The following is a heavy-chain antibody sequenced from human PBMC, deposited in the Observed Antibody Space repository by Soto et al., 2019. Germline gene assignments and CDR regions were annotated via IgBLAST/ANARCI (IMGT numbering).Heavy chain of an antibody. CDR1: GFIFSSYS. J-gene: IGHJ6*02. Sequence: EVQLVESGGGLVKPGGSLRLSCAASGFIFSSYSMNWVRQAPGKGLEWVSCISSSSTYIYYADSVKGRFTISRDNAKNSLDLQMNSLRAEDTAVYYCARDSGDSKGSYYYYGMDVWGQGTTVTVSS. V-gene: IGHV3-21*01. D-gene: IGHD2-21*02. CDR3: ARDSGDSKGSYYYYGMDV. CDR2: ISSSSTYI.